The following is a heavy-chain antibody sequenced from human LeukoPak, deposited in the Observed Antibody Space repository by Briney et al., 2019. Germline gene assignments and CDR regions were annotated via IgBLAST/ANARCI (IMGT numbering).Heavy chain of an antibody. CDR1: GFTFSNYW. J-gene: IGHJ4*02. V-gene: IGHV3-7*03. CDR3: AKDETYYYGSGSFDY. D-gene: IGHD3-10*01. Sequence: PGGSLRLSCEGSGFTFSNYWMSWVRQAPGKGLEWVANIQQHGSETYYGDSVKGRFTISRDNAKNSLYLQMNSLRAEDTAVYYCAKDETYYYGSGSFDYWGQGTLVTVSS. CDR2: IQQHGSET.